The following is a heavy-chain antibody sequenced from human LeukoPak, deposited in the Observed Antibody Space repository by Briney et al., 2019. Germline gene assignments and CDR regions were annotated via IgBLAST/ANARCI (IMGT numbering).Heavy chain of an antibody. CDR3: ARGYRGYDPNSKLRLDYHYNGMDV. CDR2: IIPIFGTP. V-gene: IGHV1-69*13. CDR1: GGTFSTYA. Sequence: SVKVSCKASGGTFSTYAISWVRQAPGQGLEWMGGIIPIFGTPNYAQEFQGRVTINADDSTSTAYMELNSLRSEDTAVYYCARGYRGYDPNSKLRLDYHYNGMDVWGQGTTVTVSS. D-gene: IGHD5-12*01. J-gene: IGHJ6*02.